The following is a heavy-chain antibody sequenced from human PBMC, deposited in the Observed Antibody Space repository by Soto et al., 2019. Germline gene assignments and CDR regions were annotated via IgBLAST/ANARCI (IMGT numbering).Heavy chain of an antibody. CDR2: INPSGGST. CDR3: AMNSNSYYYYLDG. Sequence: GASVKVSCKASGYTFTSYYMHWVRQAPGQGLEWMGIINPSGGSTSYAQKFQGRVTMTRDTSTSTVYMELSSLRSEDTAVYYCAMNSNSYYYYLDGWGKGTTVTVSS. J-gene: IGHJ6*03. V-gene: IGHV1-46*03. CDR1: GYTFTSYY.